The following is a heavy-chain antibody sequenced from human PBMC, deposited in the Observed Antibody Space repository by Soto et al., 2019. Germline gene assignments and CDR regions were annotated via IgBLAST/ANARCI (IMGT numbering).Heavy chain of an antibody. CDR2: IYYSGST. D-gene: IGHD3-22*01. CDR1: GGSISSGGYY. Sequence: PSETLSLTCTVSGGSISSGGYYWSWIRQHPGKGLEWIGYIYYSGSTYYNPSLKSRVTISVDTSKNQFSLKLSSVTAADTAVYYCASEYYYDSSPLWYFDYWGQGTLVTVSS. CDR3: ASEYYYDSSPLWYFDY. V-gene: IGHV4-31*03. J-gene: IGHJ4*02.